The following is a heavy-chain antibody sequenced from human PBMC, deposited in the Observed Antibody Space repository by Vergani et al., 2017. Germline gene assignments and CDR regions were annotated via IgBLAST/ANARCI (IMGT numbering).Heavy chain of an antibody. CDR2: IYPSDSYT. CDR3: AGRGITMVRGVMDWYFDL. V-gene: IGHV5-10-1*01. Sequence: EVQLVQSGAEVKKPGESLRISCKGSGYSFTSYWISWVRQMPGRGLEWMGRIYPSDSYTNYRPAFQGHVTISADKSISTAYLQWSSLKASDTAMYYCAGRGITMVRGVMDWYFDLWGRGTLVTVSS. D-gene: IGHD3-10*01. CDR1: GYSFTSYW. J-gene: IGHJ2*01.